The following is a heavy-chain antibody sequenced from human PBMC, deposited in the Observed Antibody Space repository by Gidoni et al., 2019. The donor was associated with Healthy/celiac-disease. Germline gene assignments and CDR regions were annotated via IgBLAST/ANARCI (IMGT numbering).Heavy chain of an antibody. CDR1: GFTFSSYA. D-gene: IGHD2-15*01. V-gene: IGHV3-23*01. Sequence: EVKLLESGGGLLQPGGSLSLSCAASGFTFSSYAMSWVRQAPGNGLEWVSAISGSGGSTYYADSVKGRFTISRDNSKNTLYLQMDSLRAEDTAVYYCAKVVFGGYPYYFDYWGQGTLVTVSS. J-gene: IGHJ4*02. CDR2: ISGSGGST. CDR3: AKVVFGGYPYYFDY.